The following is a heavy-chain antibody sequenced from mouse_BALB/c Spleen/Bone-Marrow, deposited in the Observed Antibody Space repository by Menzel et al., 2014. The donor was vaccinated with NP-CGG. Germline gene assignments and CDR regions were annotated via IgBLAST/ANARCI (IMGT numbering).Heavy chain of an antibody. J-gene: IGHJ4*01. CDR1: GYTFTNYY. V-gene: IGHV1S56*01. CDR3: ARLLLPYYAMDY. CDR2: IYPVNVHA. D-gene: IGHD2-12*01. Sequence: VQLQQSGPELVKPGASVRISCKASGYTFTNYYIHWVKQRPGQGLEWIGWIYPVNVHANFNEKFRGKATLTADKSSSTAYMQLSSLTSEDSAVYFCARLLLPYYAMDYWGQGTSVTVSS.